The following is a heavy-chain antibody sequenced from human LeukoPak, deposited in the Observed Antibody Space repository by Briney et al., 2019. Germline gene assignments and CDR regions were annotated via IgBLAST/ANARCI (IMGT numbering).Heavy chain of an antibody. D-gene: IGHD1-7*01. Sequence: ASVKVSCKASGYIFSIYAMIWVRQAPGQGLELMGWINPNTGNPTYAQGFTGRFVFSLDTSVSTAYLQISSLKPEDTAVYYCARDYTVAIGTTTYFQHWGQGTLVTVSS. CDR2: INPNTGNP. V-gene: IGHV7-4-1*02. CDR3: ARDYTVAIGTTTYFQH. J-gene: IGHJ1*01. CDR1: GYIFSIYA.